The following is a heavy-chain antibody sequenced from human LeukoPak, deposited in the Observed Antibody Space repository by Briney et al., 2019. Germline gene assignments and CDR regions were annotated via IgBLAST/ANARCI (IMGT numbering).Heavy chain of an antibody. D-gene: IGHD6-13*01. Sequence: PSETLSLTCTVSGGSISIYYWSWIRQPAGKGLEWIGRIYTSGSTNYNPSLKSRVTISVDKSKNQFSLKLSSVTAADTAVYYCATGGGQQLVGGYYYYYYMDVWGKGTTVTVSS. J-gene: IGHJ6*03. V-gene: IGHV4-4*07. CDR2: IYTSGST. CDR1: GGSISIYY. CDR3: ATGGGQQLVGGYYYYYYMDV.